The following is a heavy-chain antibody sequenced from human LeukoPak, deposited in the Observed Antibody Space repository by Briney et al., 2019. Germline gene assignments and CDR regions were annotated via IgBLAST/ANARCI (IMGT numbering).Heavy chain of an antibody. CDR1: GYTFTSYG. CDR3: ARDKEQWELPLRYGMDV. J-gene: IGHJ6*02. Sequence: ASVKVSCKASGYTFTSYGISWVRQAPGQGLEWMGWISAYNSNTNYAQKLQGRVTMTTDTSTSTAYMELRSLRSDDTAVYYCARDKEQWELPLRYGMDVWGQGTTVTVSS. CDR2: ISAYNSNT. D-gene: IGHD1-26*01. V-gene: IGHV1-18*01.